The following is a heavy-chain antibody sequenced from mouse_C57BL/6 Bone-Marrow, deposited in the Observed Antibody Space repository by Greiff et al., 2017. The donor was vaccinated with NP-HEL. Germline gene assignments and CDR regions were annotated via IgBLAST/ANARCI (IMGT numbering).Heavy chain of an antibody. V-gene: IGHV1-59*01. CDR2: IDPSDSYT. J-gene: IGHJ3*01. CDR1: GYTFTSYW. D-gene: IGHD4-1*01. Sequence: QVQLQQPGAELVRPGTSVKLSCKASGYTFTSYWMHWVKQRPGQGLEWIGVIDPSDSYTNYNQKFKDKATLTVDKSSSTAYMQLSSLTSEDSAVYYCARSTGTAWFAYWGQGTLVTVSA. CDR3: ARSTGTAWFAY.